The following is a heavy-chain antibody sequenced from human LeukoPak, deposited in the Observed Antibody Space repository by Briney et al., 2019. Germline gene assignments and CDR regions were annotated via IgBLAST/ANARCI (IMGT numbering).Heavy chain of an antibody. J-gene: IGHJ6*03. V-gene: IGHV1-46*01. CDR3: ARAGHSGSYYYYYYMDV. CDR2: INPSGGST. CDR1: GYTFTSYY. D-gene: IGHD1-26*01. Sequence: WASVKVSCXASGYTFTSYYMHWVRQAPGQGLEWMGIINPSGGSTSYAQKFQGRVTMTRDTSTSTVYMELSSLRSEDTAVYYCARAGHSGSYYYYYYMDVWGKGTTVTVSS.